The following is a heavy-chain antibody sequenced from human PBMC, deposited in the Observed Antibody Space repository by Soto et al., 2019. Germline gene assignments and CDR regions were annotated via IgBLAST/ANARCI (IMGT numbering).Heavy chain of an antibody. CDR3: ARDLRGIAAAGTEGYYYYMDV. CDR1: GYTFTSYD. CDR2: MNPNSGNT. Sequence: ASVKVSCKASGYTFTSYDINWVRQATGQGLEWMGWMNPNSGNTGYAQKFQGRVTITADKSTSTAYMELSSLRSEDTAVYYCARDLRGIAAAGTEGYYYYMDVWGKGTTVTVSS. J-gene: IGHJ6*03. V-gene: IGHV1-8*01. D-gene: IGHD6-13*01.